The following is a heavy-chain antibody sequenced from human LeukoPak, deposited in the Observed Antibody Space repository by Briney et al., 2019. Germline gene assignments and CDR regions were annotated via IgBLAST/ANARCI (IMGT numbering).Heavy chain of an antibody. D-gene: IGHD5-18*01. Sequence: NPSETVSLTCSVSGASVSDGNYYWSWIRQPPGKGLEWIGYMFYSESTKYSPSLKSRVTISVDKSKNQFSLHMSSVTAADTAVYYCASTSNSALGLLYFDHWGQGSLVTVFS. CDR1: GASVSDGNYY. V-gene: IGHV4-61*01. J-gene: IGHJ4*02. CDR3: ASTSNSALGLLYFDH. CDR2: MFYSEST.